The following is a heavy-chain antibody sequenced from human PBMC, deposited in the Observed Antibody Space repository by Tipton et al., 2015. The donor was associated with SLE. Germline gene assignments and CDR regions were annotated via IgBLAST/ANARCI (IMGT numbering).Heavy chain of an antibody. J-gene: IGHJ2*01. CDR1: GDSISSFSYY. Sequence: TLSLTCTVSGDSISSFSYYWSWIRQPAGKGLEWIGHIYTSGSTNYNPSLKSRVTISVDTSKNQFSLKLSSVTAADTAVYYCAREGIAAESWFFHLWGRGTLVTVSA. CDR3: AREGIAAESWFFHL. D-gene: IGHD6-13*01. V-gene: IGHV4-61*09. CDR2: IYTSGST.